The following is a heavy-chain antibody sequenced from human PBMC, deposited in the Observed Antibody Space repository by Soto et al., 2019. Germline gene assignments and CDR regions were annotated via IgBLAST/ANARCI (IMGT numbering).Heavy chain of an antibody. CDR3: ARVENYYDSSGYSDW. Sequence: ASVKASCKASGCTFTSYGISWVRQAPGQGLEWMGWISAYNGNTNYAQKLQGRVTMTTDTSTSTAYMELRSLRSDDTAVYYCARVENYYDSSGYSDWWGQGTLVTVSS. CDR1: GCTFTSYG. CDR2: ISAYNGNT. V-gene: IGHV1-18*01. J-gene: IGHJ4*02. D-gene: IGHD3-22*01.